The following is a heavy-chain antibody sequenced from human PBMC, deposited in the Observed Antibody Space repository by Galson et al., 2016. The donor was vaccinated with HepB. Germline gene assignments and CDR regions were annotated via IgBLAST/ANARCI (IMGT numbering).Heavy chain of an antibody. J-gene: IGHJ4*02. CDR1: GDSVSSHSVA. Sequence: CAISGDSVSSHSVAWNWIRQSPSRGLEWLGRTYYRSKWYNDYSVSVKSRITINPDTTKNQFSLQLNSVTPEDTAVYYCARTWHSSFDYWGQGTLVTVSS. CDR3: ARTWHSSFDY. V-gene: IGHV6-1*01. CDR2: TYYRSKWYN. D-gene: IGHD6-13*01.